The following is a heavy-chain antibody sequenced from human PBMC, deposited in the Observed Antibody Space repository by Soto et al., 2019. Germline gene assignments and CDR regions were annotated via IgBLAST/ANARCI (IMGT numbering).Heavy chain of an antibody. J-gene: IGHJ3*02. CDR2: ISAVNGNT. CDR1: GYTFTSYN. V-gene: IGHV1-18*01. Sequence: QIQLVQSGPEVKMPGASVKVSCKASGYTFTSYNINWVRQAPGQGLEWMGWISAVNGNTGCAQNFQDRVTMTTNRTTRTAYMELTSLRSDDTDVYYCARNPRLFGLYDFDIWCQGTTVRGSS. CDR3: ARNPRLFGLYDFDI. D-gene: IGHD3-16*01.